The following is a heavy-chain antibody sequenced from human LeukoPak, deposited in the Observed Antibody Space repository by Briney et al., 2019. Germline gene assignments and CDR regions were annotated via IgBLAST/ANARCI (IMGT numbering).Heavy chain of an antibody. CDR3: AKVSDPETFSLNY. Sequence: GGSVRLSCSASGFPFIPAWMTWVRQSPEKGLEWVGLSKSRGSGGTTDYAAPVKGRFTISRDDSKSTLYLQMNDLKYEDTAVYYCAKVSDPETFSLNYWGQGTLVTVSS. V-gene: IGHV3-15*01. CDR2: SKSRGSGGTT. D-gene: IGHD2/OR15-2a*01. J-gene: IGHJ4*02. CDR1: GFPFIPAW.